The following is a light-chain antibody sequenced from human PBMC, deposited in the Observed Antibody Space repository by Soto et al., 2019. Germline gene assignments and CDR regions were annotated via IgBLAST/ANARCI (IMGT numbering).Light chain of an antibody. J-gene: IGKJ3*01. CDR3: QQRSDWVT. V-gene: IGKV3D-20*02. Sequence: EIVLTQSPGTLSLSPGERATLSCRASQSVSSSHLAWYQHKPGQAPRLLIYAASSRATGSPDRFSGGGSGTDFTLTISRLEPEDFAVYYCQQRSDWVTFGPGTRVDIK. CDR1: QSVSSSH. CDR2: AAS.